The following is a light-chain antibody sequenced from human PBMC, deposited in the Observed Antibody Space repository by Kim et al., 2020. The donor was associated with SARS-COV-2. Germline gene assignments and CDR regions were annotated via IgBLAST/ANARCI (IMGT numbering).Light chain of an antibody. V-gene: IGKV3-15*01. CDR1: QTINNK. CDR2: DAT. J-gene: IGKJ1*01. Sequence: SPGENAIHPRRASQTINNKLVWYQQKPGQAPRLLNYDATTRATGVPARFIGSGSETDFTLTISSLQSEDFAVYYCQQSNDWPPLTFGQGTKVDIK. CDR3: QQSNDWPPLT.